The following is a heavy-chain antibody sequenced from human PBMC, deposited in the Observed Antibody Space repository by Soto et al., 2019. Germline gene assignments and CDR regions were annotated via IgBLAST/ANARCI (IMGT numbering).Heavy chain of an antibody. CDR1: GFSPSTSGMC. CDR3: ARTRDYYGSGSYYNDVFDY. J-gene: IGHJ4*02. V-gene: IGHV2-70*01. Sequence: SGPTLVNPTQTLTLTCTFSGFSPSTSGMCVSWIRQPPGKALEWLALIDWDDDKYYSTSLKTRLTISKDTSKNQVVLTMTNMDPVDTATYYCARTRDYYGSGSYYNDVFDYWGQGTLVTVSS. D-gene: IGHD3-10*01. CDR2: IDWDDDK.